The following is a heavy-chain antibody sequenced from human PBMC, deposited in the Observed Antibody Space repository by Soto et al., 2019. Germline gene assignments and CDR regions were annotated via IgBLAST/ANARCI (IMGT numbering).Heavy chain of an antibody. D-gene: IGHD3-10*01. CDR1: GYTFSPFW. J-gene: IGHJ3*01. V-gene: IGHV3-74*01. CDR3: VRDRGNPDSFNV. Sequence: EVQLVESGGGLVQPGESLRLSCAASGYTFSPFWMHWVRQAPGKGLVWVSHINGDSTTILYADFVRGRFTISRDNAKNTLYLQMNSLKGDDTAVYYCVRDRGNPDSFNVWGRGTMVTVSS. CDR2: INGDSTTI.